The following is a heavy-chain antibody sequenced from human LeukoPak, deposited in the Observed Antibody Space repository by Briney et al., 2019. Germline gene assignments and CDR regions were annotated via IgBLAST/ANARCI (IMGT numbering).Heavy chain of an antibody. Sequence: VASVKVSCKASGYTFTGYYMHWVRQAPGQGLEWMGWINPNSGGTNYAQKFQGRVTMTRDTSISTAYMELSRLRSDDTAVYYCARDPRYCSGGSCYPNWFDPWGQGTLVTVSS. CDR3: ARDPRYCSGGSCYPNWFDP. CDR2: INPNSGGT. V-gene: IGHV1-2*02. D-gene: IGHD2-15*01. CDR1: GYTFTGYY. J-gene: IGHJ5*02.